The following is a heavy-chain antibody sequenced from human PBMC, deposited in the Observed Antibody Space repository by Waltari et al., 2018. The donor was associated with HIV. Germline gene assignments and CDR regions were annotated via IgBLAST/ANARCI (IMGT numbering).Heavy chain of an antibody. CDR1: GFTFDVYA. J-gene: IGHJ6*02. CDR3: AKASRSTFDGYGMDV. Sequence: EVQMVESGGVVVRLGGSMRLSCAASGFTFDVYAMHWVRQAPGKGLEWVSLISWNGGNTLYADSVKGRFTISRDNSKNSLYLQMNSLRAEDTALYYCAKASRSTFDGYGMDVWGQGTTVTVSS. V-gene: IGHV3-43D*04. D-gene: IGHD3-9*01. CDR2: ISWNGGNT.